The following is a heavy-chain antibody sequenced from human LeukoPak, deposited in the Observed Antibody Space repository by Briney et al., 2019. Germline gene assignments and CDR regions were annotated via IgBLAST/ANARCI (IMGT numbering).Heavy chain of an antibody. CDR1: GFTFSSHG. CDR3: AKDLSYGSNWFDP. D-gene: IGHD5-18*01. J-gene: IGHJ5*02. Sequence: PGRSLRLSCAASGFTFSSHGMHWVRQAPGKGLEWVAPIWYDGSKKYYADSVKGRFTISRDDSKSTLYLQMNSLRAEDTAMYYCAKDLSYGSNWFDPWGQGTLVTVSS. CDR2: IWYDGSKK. V-gene: IGHV3-33*06.